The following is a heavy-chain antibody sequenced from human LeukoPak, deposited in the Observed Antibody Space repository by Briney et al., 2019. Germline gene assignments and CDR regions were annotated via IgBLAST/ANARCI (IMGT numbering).Heavy chain of an antibody. J-gene: IGHJ4*02. Sequence: SETLSLTCAVYGGSFSGYYWSWIRQPPGKGLEWIGEINHSGSTNYNPSLKSRVTISVDTSKNQFSLKLSSVTAADTAVYYCAGHSPYYVWGSYRGPVPLYYWGQGTLVNVSS. CDR2: INHSGST. CDR1: GGSFSGYY. D-gene: IGHD3-16*02. V-gene: IGHV4-34*01. CDR3: AGHSPYYVWGSYRGPVPLYY.